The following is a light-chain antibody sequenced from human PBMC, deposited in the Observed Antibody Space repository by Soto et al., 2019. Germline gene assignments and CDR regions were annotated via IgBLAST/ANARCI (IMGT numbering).Light chain of an antibody. J-gene: IGKJ5*01. CDR1: QTVRNNY. V-gene: IGKV3-20*01. CDR2: DAS. Sequence: ECVLTQSPGTLSLSPGERATLSCRASQTVRNNYLAWYQQKPGQAPRLLIYDASSRATGIPDRFSGGGSGTDFTLSVSRLEPEDFAVYFCQQYGSSPPVTFGQGTRLEIK. CDR3: QQYGSSPPVT.